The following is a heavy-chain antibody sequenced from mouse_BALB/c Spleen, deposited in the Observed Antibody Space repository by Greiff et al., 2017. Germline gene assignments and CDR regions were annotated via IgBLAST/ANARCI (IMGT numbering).Heavy chain of an antibody. CDR1: GYTFTSYW. V-gene: IGHV1-69*02. D-gene: IGHD1-1*01. J-gene: IGHJ3*01. CDR2: IYPSDSYT. CDR3: TRERYYGSSYEGFAY. Sequence: QVQLKQPGAELVRPGASVKLSCKASGYTFTSYWINWVKQRPGQGLEWIGNIYPSDSYTNYNQKFKDKATLTVDKSSSTAYMQLSSPTSEDSAVYYCTRERYYGSSYEGFAYWGQGTLVTVSA.